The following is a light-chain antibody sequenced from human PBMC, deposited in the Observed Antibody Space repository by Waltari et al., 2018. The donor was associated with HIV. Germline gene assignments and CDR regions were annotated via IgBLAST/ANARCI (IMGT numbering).Light chain of an antibody. V-gene: IGKV1-39*01. CDR1: QTINNY. J-gene: IGKJ4*01. CDR3: QQSYSVPLT. CDR2: GAS. Sequence: DIQMTQSPSSLSASVGDRVTITCRTSQTINNYLNWYRQKPGKAPNLLIYGASSLQSGVPSMFSGSLSGTDFTLTISSLQPEDSATYFCQQSYSVPLTFGGGTKVDI.